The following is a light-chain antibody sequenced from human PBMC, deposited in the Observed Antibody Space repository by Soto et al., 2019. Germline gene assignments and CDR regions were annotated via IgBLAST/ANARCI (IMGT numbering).Light chain of an antibody. V-gene: IGKV3-20*01. Sequence: EIELTQSPGTLSLSPGERATLSCRASQTVSGSQLAWYQQRPGQPPRLLIFDASRRATGIPDRFSGSGSGTDLSLTISRLEPEDFAVYYCQQYGGSPWTFGQGTKVDIK. CDR2: DAS. J-gene: IGKJ1*01. CDR1: QTVSGSQ. CDR3: QQYGGSPWT.